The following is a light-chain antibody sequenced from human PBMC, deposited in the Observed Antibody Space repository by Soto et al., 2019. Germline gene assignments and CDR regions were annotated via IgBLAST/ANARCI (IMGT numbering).Light chain of an antibody. CDR2: KAS. Sequence: DSQMTQYPSTLSASVGDRVTITCRASQSISSWLAWYQQKPGKAPKLLISKASTLQSGVPPSFSGSGYGTEFALTISSLQPDDFATYYCQQYERYPMTFDGGTKVEIK. J-gene: IGKJ4*01. V-gene: IGKV1-5*03. CDR3: QQYERYPMT. CDR1: QSISSW.